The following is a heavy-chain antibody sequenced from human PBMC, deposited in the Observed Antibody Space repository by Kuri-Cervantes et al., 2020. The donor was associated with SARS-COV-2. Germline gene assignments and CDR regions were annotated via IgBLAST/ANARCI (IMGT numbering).Heavy chain of an antibody. CDR1: GFTFSSYA. D-gene: IGHD3-22*01. Sequence: GESLKISCAASGFTFSSYAMHWVRQAPGKGLEWVTVISYDGSSKYYADSVKGRFTISRDNSKNTLYLQMNSLRAEDTAVYYCARDYDSSGHMLDYWGQGTLVTVSS. CDR2: ISYDGSSK. CDR3: ARDYDSSGHMLDY. J-gene: IGHJ4*02. V-gene: IGHV3-30*04.